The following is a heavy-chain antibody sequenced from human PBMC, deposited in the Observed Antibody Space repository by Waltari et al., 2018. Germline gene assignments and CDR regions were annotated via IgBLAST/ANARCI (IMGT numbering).Heavy chain of an antibody. J-gene: IGHJ4*02. CDR2: LESDGRRT. CDR3: VRDSGMGRPHY. Sequence: EVHLVASGGGLVQPGGSLRLSGAASGFTFSGYLMHRVRQDPGKGLVGVSRLESDGRRTSFADSVKGRFTISRDNTDNTFYLQMNSLRVDDTGIYYCVRDSGMGRPHYWGQGTVVTVSS. D-gene: IGHD3-10*01. CDR1: GFTFSGYL. V-gene: IGHV3-74*01.